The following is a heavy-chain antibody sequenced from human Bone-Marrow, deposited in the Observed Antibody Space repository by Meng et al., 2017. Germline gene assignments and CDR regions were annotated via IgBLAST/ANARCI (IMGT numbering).Heavy chain of an antibody. D-gene: IGHD4-17*01. CDR3: ARLSDYGTSSEAFDI. J-gene: IGHJ3*02. CDR2: INPNTGGT. CDR1: GYTFTDYY. Sequence: ASVKVSCKASGYTFTDYYMNWVRQAPGQGLEWMGWINPNTGGTNYAQKFQGRVTMTRDTSISTAYMELSRLRSDDTAVYYCARLSDYGTSSEAFDIWGQGARVTVAS. V-gene: IGHV1-2*02.